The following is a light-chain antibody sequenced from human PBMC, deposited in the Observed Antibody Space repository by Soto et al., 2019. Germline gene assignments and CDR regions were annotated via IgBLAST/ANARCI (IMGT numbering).Light chain of an antibody. Sequence: EIVLTQSPATLSLSPGDRATLSCKTSRSVNFYLAWYQQKRGQSPRLLIYDASKRATGTPTRFSGSGSGTDFTLTITSLQPEDFADYYCQQRSDWPPLTFGGGTKVEFK. CDR2: DAS. V-gene: IGKV3-11*01. CDR3: QQRSDWPPLT. CDR1: RSVNFY. J-gene: IGKJ4*01.